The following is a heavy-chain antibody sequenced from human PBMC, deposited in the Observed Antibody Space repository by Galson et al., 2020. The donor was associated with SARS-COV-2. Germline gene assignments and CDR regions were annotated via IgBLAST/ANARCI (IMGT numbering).Heavy chain of an antibody. D-gene: IGHD3-22*01. CDR1: GFTFSSYG. V-gene: IGHV3-33*01. J-gene: IGHJ3*02. CDR2: IWYDGSNK. Sequence: GESLKISCAASGFTFSSYGMHWVRQAPGKGLEWVAVIWYDGSNKYYADSVKGRFTISRDNSKNTLYLQMNSLRAEDTAVYYCAREDEADSSGYSVLAFDIWGQGTMVTVSS. CDR3: AREDEADSSGYSVLAFDI.